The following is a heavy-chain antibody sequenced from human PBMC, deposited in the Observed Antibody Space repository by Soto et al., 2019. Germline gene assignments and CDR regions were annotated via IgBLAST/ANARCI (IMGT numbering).Heavy chain of an antibody. CDR3: AREGITMVRGALPGWFDH. V-gene: IGHV1-3*01. CDR2: INAGNGDT. Sequence: QVQLVQSGAEVRKPGASVKVSCKASGYTFTSYAVHWVRQAPGQRLEWMGWINAGNGDTKSSQKFRGRVIITRDTSARTDYMDLSSLTSDDTAVYYWAREGITMVRGALPGWFDHWGQGTLVTVSS. D-gene: IGHD3-10*01. CDR1: GYTFTSYA. J-gene: IGHJ5*02.